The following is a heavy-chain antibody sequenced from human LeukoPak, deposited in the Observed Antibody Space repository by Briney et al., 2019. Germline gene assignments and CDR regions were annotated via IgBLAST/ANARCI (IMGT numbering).Heavy chain of an antibody. Sequence: PSETLSLTCAVYGGSFSGYYWSWIRQPPGKGLEWIGEINHSGSTNYNPSLKSRVTISVDTSKNQFSLKLSSVTAADTAVYYCARVPQNHYYDSSGYYYKGRDFYFDYWGQGTLVTVSS. V-gene: IGHV4-34*01. D-gene: IGHD3-22*01. CDR3: ARVPQNHYYDSSGYYYKGRDFYFDY. J-gene: IGHJ4*02. CDR1: GGSFSGYY. CDR2: INHSGST.